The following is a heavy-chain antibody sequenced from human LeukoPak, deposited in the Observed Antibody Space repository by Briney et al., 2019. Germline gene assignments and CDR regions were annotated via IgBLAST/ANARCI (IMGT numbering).Heavy chain of an antibody. J-gene: IGHJ4*02. CDR3: ARDLSRSYDSSGYYTHFAY. CDR2: ISSSPSTI. CDR1: GFTFRSYR. V-gene: IGHV3-48*01. Sequence: GGSLRLSCAASGFTFRSYRINCVRQAPGKGLEGVSYISSSPSTIYSAAPVKGRLTISSDNRTNSLSLQMNRLRAAHTAVYYSARDLSRSYDSSGYYTHFAYWSQGTLVTVSS. D-gene: IGHD3-22*01.